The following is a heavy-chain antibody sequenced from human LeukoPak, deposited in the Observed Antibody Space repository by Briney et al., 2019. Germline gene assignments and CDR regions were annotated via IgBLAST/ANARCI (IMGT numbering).Heavy chain of an antibody. CDR2: ISYDGSNK. J-gene: IGHJ4*02. CDR1: GFTFSSYG. D-gene: IGHD4-17*01. V-gene: IGHV3-30*18. CDR3: AKVPYGDYVFDC. Sequence: PGGSLRLSCAASGFTFSSYGMHWVRQAPGKGLEWVAVISYDGSNKYYADSVKGRFTISRDNSKNTLYLQMNSLRAEDTAVYYCAKVPYGDYVFDCWGQGTLVTVSS.